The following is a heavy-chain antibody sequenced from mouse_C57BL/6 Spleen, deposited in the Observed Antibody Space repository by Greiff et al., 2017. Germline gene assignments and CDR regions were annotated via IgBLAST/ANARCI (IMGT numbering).Heavy chain of an antibody. CDR2: ISSGGSYT. CDR1: GFTFSSYG. V-gene: IGHV5-6*01. D-gene: IGHD1-1*01. Sequence: DVHLVESGGDLVKPGGSLKLSCAASGFTFSSYGMSWVRQTPDKRLEWVANISSGGSYTYYPDSVKGRFTISRDNAKTTLYLQMSSLKSEDTAKYYCARSITTEVPRYFDVWGTGTTVTVSS. J-gene: IGHJ1*03. CDR3: ARSITTEVPRYFDV.